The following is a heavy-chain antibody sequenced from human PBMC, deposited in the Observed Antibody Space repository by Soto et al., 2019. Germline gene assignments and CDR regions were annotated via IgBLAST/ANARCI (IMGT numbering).Heavy chain of an antibody. V-gene: IGHV3-30*18. J-gene: IGHJ4*02. CDR1: GFTFSSYG. Sequence: GGSLRLSCAASGFTFSSYGMHWVRQAPGKGLEWVTGILYDGSDKYYADSVKGRFTISRENSKNTLYLQMNILRTEDSAVYYCAKAGGGFGDFVHHWGQGTPVTVSS. CDR3: AKAGGGFGDFVHH. D-gene: IGHD3-10*01. CDR2: ILYDGSDK.